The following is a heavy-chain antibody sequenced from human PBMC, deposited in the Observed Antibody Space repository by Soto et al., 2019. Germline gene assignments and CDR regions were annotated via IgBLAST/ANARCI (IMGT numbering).Heavy chain of an antibody. V-gene: IGHV3-15*07. CDR2: IKSKTDGGTT. J-gene: IGHJ4*02. CDR1: GFTFSNAW. D-gene: IGHD3-9*01. Sequence: GGSLRLSCAASGFTFSNAWMNWVRQAPGKGLEWVGRIKSKTDGGTTDYAAPVKGRFTISRDDSKNTLYLQMNSLKTEDTAVYYCTTFYYVLRYFDWLSDVDYWGQGTLVTVSS. CDR3: TTFYYVLRYFDWLSDVDY.